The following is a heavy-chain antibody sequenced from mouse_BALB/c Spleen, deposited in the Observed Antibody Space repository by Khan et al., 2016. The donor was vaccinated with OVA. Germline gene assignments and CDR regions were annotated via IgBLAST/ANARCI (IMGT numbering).Heavy chain of an antibody. V-gene: IGHV5-15*02. Sequence: EVELVESGGGLVQPGGSRKLSCSASGFTFIDYGMAWVRQTPGKGPECIAFISSVAYSIYYADTVTGRFIIPRATAKNTLYLVMSSLRSDDKAMYCGVRGGFAYWGQGTLVTVSA. CDR3: VRGGFAY. CDR2: ISSVAYSI. J-gene: IGHJ3*01. CDR1: GFTFIDYG.